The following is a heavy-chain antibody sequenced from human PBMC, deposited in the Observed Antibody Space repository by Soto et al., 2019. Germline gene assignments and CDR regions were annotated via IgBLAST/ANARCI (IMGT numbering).Heavy chain of an antibody. J-gene: IGHJ4*02. CDR2: IKEDGSEI. CDR1: GFTYNNYW. V-gene: IGHV3-7*01. CDR3: ARDIGFDYVN. D-gene: IGHD3-16*01. Sequence: PGGSLRLSCVASGFTYNNYWMSWVRQAPGKGLEWVASIKEDGSEIYYLHSVRGRFSISRDSAGNALHLTMNYLSAEDTGVYFCARDIGFDYVNWGQGTLVTVSS.